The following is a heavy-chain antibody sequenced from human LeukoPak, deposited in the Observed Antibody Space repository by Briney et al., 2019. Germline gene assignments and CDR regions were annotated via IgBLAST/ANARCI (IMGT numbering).Heavy chain of an antibody. CDR1: GFTFSSYS. D-gene: IGHD5-18*01. CDR3: ARVSGYSYGYYFDY. Sequence: PGGSLRLSCAASGFTFSSYSMNWVRQAPGKGLEWVSSISSSSSYIYYADSVKGRFTIPRGNAKNSLYLQMNSLRAEDTAVYYCARVSGYSYGYYFDYWGQGTLVTVSS. CDR2: ISSSSSYI. V-gene: IGHV3-21*01. J-gene: IGHJ4*02.